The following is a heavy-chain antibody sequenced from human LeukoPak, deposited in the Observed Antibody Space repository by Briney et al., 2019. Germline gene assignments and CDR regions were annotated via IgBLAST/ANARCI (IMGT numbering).Heavy chain of an antibody. J-gene: IGHJ6*02. CDR3: AREVVVPAAILLEYYYYGMDV. V-gene: IGHV3-21*01. D-gene: IGHD2-2*02. CDR1: GFTFSIYW. Sequence: GGSLRLSCAASGFTFSIYWMHWVRQAPGKGLEWVSSISSISSYIYHADSVKGRFTISRDNAKNSLYLQMNSLRAEDTAVYYCAREVVVPAAILLEYYYYGMDVWGQGTTVTVSS. CDR2: ISSISSYI.